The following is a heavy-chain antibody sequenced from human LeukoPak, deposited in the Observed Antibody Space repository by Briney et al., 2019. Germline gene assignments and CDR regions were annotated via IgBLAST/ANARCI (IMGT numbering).Heavy chain of an antibody. CDR1: GYTFTSYG. Sequence: ASVKVSCKASGYTFTSYGISWVRQAPGQGLEWMGWISAYNGNTNYAQKLQGRVTMTTDTSTSTAYMELRSLRSDDTAVYYCARDEPHFSSPRRAFDIWGQGTMVTVSS. V-gene: IGHV1-18*04. CDR2: ISAYNGNT. CDR3: ARDEPHFSSPRRAFDI. J-gene: IGHJ3*02. D-gene: IGHD6-6*01.